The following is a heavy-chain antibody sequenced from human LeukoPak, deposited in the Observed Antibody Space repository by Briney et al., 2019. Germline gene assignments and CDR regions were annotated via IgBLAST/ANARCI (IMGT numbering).Heavy chain of an antibody. D-gene: IGHD6-19*01. CDR2: INHSGST. V-gene: IGHV4-34*01. CDR3: ARGRIAVAGTGNWFDP. J-gene: IGHJ5*02. Sequence: SETLSLTCAVYGGSFSGYYWSWIRQPPGKGLEWIWEINHSGSTNYNPSLKSRVTISVDTSKNQFSLKLSSVTAADTAVYYCARGRIAVAGTGNWFDPWGQGTLVTVSS. CDR1: GGSFSGYY.